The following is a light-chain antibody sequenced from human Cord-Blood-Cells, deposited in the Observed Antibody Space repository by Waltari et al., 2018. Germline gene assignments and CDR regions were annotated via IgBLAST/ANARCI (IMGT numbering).Light chain of an antibody. J-gene: IGKJ2*01. Sequence: EIVLTQSPATLSLSPGERATLSGRASQSVSSYLAWYQQKPGQAPRLLIYDASNRATGIPARFSGSGSGTDFTLTISSPEPEDFAVYYCQQRSNWPPYTFGQGTKLEIK. CDR2: DAS. CDR3: QQRSNWPPYT. V-gene: IGKV3-11*01. CDR1: QSVSSY.